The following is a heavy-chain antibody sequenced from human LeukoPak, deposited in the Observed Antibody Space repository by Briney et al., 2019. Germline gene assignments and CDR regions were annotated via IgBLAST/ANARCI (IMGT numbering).Heavy chain of an antibody. CDR3: ARERDYYGSTGGFDP. CDR2: IFYSGST. CDR1: GGSISTSSYY. Sequence: SETLSLTCTVSGGSISTSSYYWGWVRQPPGKGLEWIGNIFYSGSTYYSPSLKSRVTISLDTSKNQFSLKLSSVTAADTAVYYCARERDYYGSTGGFDPWGQGTLVTVSS. V-gene: IGHV4-39*07. D-gene: IGHD3-10*01. J-gene: IGHJ5*02.